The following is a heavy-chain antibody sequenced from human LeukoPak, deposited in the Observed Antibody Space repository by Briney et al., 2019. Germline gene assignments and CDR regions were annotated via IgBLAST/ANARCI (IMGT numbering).Heavy chain of an antibody. CDR3: MRGLAGVGFGYYYYYMDV. D-gene: IGHD3-3*01. J-gene: IGHJ6*03. Sequence: SQTLSLTCAVYGGSFSGYYWSWIRQPPGPGREWIGGINHSGSTSYTPSLQSRVTISVDTSKNQFTLTPSTVTAAAPPAHHCMRGLAGVGFGYYYYYMDVWGKGTTVTVSS. V-gene: IGHV4-34*01. CDR1: GGSFSGYY. CDR2: INHSGST.